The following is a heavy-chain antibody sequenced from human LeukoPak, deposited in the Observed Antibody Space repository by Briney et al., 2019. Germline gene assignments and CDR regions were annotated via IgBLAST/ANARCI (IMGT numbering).Heavy chain of an antibody. CDR2: ISTSGSTI. Sequence: GGSLRLSCAASGFTFSTYEMTWVRQAPGKGLEWVSHISTSGSTIYNADSVKGRFTISTDNAKNSLYLQMNSLRAEDTAVYYCARARTSFCSGGSCYSGYAFDIWGQGTMVTVSS. D-gene: IGHD2-15*01. CDR3: ARARTSFCSGGSCYSGYAFDI. J-gene: IGHJ3*02. V-gene: IGHV3-48*03. CDR1: GFTFSTYE.